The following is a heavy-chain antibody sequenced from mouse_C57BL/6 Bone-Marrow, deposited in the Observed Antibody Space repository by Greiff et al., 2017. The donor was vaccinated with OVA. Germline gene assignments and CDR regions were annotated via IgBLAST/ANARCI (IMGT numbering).Heavy chain of an antibody. Sequence: EVQLQESGPGLAKPSQTLSLTCSVTGYSITSDYWNWIRKFPGNKLEYMGYISYSGSTYYNPSLKSRISITRDTSKNQYYLQLNSVTTEDTATYYCARSPHYYGSSSWYFDVWGTGTTVTVSS. CDR2: ISYSGST. J-gene: IGHJ1*03. D-gene: IGHD1-1*01. CDR1: GYSITSDY. CDR3: ARSPHYYGSSSWYFDV. V-gene: IGHV3-8*01.